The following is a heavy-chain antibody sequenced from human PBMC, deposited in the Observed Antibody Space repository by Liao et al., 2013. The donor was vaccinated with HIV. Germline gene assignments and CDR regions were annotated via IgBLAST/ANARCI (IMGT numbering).Heavy chain of an antibody. Sequence: QMHLQESGPGLVKPSETLSLTCTVSGDSITSSAYYWGWIRQPPGKGLEWIGSIYYSGSIYYNPSLKSRVTISLDTSKKHFSLSLTSVTAADTAVYYCARGSSGYYYGWGQGILVTVSS. CDR3: ARGSSGYYYG. J-gene: IGHJ4*02. D-gene: IGHD3-22*01. CDR2: IYYSGSI. V-gene: IGHV4-39*07. CDR1: GDSITSSAYY.